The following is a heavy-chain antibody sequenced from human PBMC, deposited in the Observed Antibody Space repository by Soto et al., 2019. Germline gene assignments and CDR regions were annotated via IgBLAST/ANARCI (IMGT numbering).Heavy chain of an antibody. Sequence: ESGGGVVQPGTSLRLSCAASGFTFTTYGMHWVRQAPGKGLEWVALIWHDGGQEYYADSVRGRFTISRDNYKNTLYLQMNSLRDEDTAVYYCARGFGAAVYVAHLDYWGQGIPVTVSS. CDR3: ARGFGAAVYVAHLDY. J-gene: IGHJ4*02. CDR2: IWHDGGQE. V-gene: IGHV3-33*01. D-gene: IGHD3-10*01. CDR1: GFTFTTYG.